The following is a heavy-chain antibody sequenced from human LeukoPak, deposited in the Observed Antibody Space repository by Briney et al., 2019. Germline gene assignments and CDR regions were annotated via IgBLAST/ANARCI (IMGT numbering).Heavy chain of an antibody. CDR1: GFTFSNAW. D-gene: IGHD6-19*01. CDR3: TTDPVAVAGYGPFDY. Sequence: GGSLRLSCVASGFTFSNAWMSWVRQAPGKGLEWVGRIKSKTDGGTTDYAAPVKGRFTISRDDSKNTLYLQMNSLKTEDTAVYYCTTDPVAVAGYGPFDYWGQGTLVTVSS. V-gene: IGHV3-15*01. J-gene: IGHJ4*02. CDR2: IKSKTDGGTT.